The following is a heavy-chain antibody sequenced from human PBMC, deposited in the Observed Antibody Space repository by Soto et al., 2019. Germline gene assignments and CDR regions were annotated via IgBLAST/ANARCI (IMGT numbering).Heavy chain of an antibody. CDR3: AKERIPAAIINYYYGRDV. CDR2: IDSDAST. Sequence: GGSLRLSCAASGFSFSSYAMTWVRQAPGKGLEWVSAIDSDASTYYADSVKGRFTISRDKSKGTLYLQISSLRAEDTAVYYCAKERIPAAIINYYYGRDVWGQGTTVTVSS. V-gene: IGHV3-23*01. CDR1: GFSFSSYA. J-gene: IGHJ6*02. D-gene: IGHD2-2*01.